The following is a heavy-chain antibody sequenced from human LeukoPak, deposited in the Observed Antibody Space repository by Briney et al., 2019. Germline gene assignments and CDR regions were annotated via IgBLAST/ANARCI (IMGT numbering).Heavy chain of an antibody. CDR2: INHSGST. J-gene: IGHJ5*02. CDR1: GGSFSGYY. Sequence: PSETLSLTCAVYGGSFSGYYWSWIRQPPGKGLEWTGEINHSGSTNYNPSLKSRVTISVDTSKNQFSLKLSSVTAADTAVYYCARVVHYYGSGSYFSIRRPGNWFDPWGQGTLVTVSS. D-gene: IGHD3-10*01. V-gene: IGHV4-34*01. CDR3: ARVVHYYGSGSYFSIRRPGNWFDP.